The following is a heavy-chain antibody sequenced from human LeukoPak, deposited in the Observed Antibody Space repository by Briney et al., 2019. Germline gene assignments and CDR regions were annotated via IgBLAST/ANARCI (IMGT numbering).Heavy chain of an antibody. CDR3: ARASSGAIYYYGMDV. V-gene: IGHV4-59*01. CDR1: GGPISRSY. CDR2: IFNSGST. D-gene: IGHD3-10*01. Sequence: NSSETLPLTCTISGGPISRSYWTWIRQVPGKGLEWIGCIFNSGSTLYNPSLKSRVTISEDTSRSQFSLKLSSVTAADTAVYYCARASSGAIYYYGMDVWGQGTTVTVSS. J-gene: IGHJ6*02.